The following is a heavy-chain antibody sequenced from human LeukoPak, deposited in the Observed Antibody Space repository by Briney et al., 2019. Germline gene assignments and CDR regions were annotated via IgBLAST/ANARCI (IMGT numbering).Heavy chain of an antibody. CDR3: ATYGSKIVDY. D-gene: IGHD2-2*01. CDR1: GFTFSNAW. V-gene: IGHV3-15*01. CDR2: IKSKADGGTT. Sequence: GGSLRLSCTASGFTFSNAWMSWVRQAPGKGLEWVGGIKSKADGGTTDYAAPVKGRFTISRDDSKNTLYLQMNSLKTEDTAVYYCATYGSKIVDYWGQGTLVTVSS. J-gene: IGHJ4*02.